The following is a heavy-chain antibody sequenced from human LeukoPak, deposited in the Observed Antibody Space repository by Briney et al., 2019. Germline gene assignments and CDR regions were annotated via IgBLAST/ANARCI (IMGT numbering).Heavy chain of an antibody. J-gene: IGHJ4*02. CDR2: ISSSGSTI. Sequence: GGSLRPSCAASGFTFSSYEMNWVRQAPGKGLEWVSYISSSGSTIYYADSVKGRFTISRDNAKNSLYLQMNSLRAEDTAVYYCARDRFSEVADPFDYWGQGTLVTVSS. V-gene: IGHV3-48*03. CDR3: ARDRFSEVADPFDY. D-gene: IGHD6-19*01. CDR1: GFTFSSYE.